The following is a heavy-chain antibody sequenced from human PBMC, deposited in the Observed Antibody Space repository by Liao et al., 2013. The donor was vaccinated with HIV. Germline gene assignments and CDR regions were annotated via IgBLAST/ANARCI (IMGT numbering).Heavy chain of an antibody. D-gene: IGHD6-13*01. CDR1: GGSISSGSYY. J-gene: IGHJ6*03. V-gene: IGHV4-61*02. CDR3: ARGSGIAAAGTRYYYYMDV. Sequence: QVQLQESGPGLVKPSQTLSLTCTVSGGSISSGSYYWSWIRQPAGKGLEWIGRIYTSGSTNYNPSLKSRVTISVDTSKNQFSLKLSSVTAADTAVYYCARGSGIAAAGTRYYYYMDVWGKGTTVTVSS. CDR2: IYTSGST.